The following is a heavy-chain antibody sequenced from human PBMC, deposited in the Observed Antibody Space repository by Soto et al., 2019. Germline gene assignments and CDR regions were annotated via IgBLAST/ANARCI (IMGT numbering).Heavy chain of an antibody. Sequence: QLQLQESGPGLVKPSETLSLTCTVSGGSISSSSYYWGWIRQPPGKGLEWIGSIYYSGSTYYNPSLKSRVTISVDTSKNQFSLKLSSVTAADTAVYYCARPGKAARENWFDPWGQGTLVTVSS. D-gene: IGHD6-6*01. V-gene: IGHV4-39*01. CDR2: IYYSGST. CDR3: ARPGKAARENWFDP. J-gene: IGHJ5*02. CDR1: GGSISSSSYY.